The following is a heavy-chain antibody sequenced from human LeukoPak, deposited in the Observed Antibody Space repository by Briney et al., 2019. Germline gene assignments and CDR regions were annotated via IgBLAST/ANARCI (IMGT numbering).Heavy chain of an antibody. V-gene: IGHV4-39*07. CDR3: ARGHYRYYYDSSGYYDY. D-gene: IGHD3-22*01. CDR2: INHSGST. J-gene: IGHJ4*02. CDR1: NGSIITSSYY. Sequence: PSETLSLTCTVSNGSIITSSYYWGWIRQPPGKGLEWIGEINHSGSTNYNPSLKSRVTISVDTSKNQFSLKLSSVTAADTAVYYCARGHYRYYYDSSGYYDYWGQGTLVTVSS.